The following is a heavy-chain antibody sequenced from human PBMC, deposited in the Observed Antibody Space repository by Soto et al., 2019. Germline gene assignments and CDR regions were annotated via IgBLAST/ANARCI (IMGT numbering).Heavy chain of an antibody. CDR3: ANMDYGDYGTGAFDI. CDR2: IKQDGSGN. CDR1: GFTFRSYW. J-gene: IGHJ3*02. D-gene: IGHD4-17*01. Sequence: EVQLVESGGGLVQPGGSLRLSCAASGFTFRSYWMSWVRQTPGKGLEWVANIKQDGSGNYYVDSVKGRFTISRDNAENSLYLQMKSLRVDDTAVYYCANMDYGDYGTGAFDIWGQGTMVTVSS. V-gene: IGHV3-7*01.